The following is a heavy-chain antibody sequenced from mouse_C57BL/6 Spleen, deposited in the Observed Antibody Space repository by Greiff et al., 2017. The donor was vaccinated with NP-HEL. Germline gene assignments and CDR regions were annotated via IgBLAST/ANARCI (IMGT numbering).Heavy chain of an antibody. CDR3: TRSSFYDYETWFAY. J-gene: IGHJ3*01. D-gene: IGHD2-4*01. V-gene: IGHV1-15*01. Sequence: VQLQQSGAELVRPGASVTLSCKASGYTFTDYEMHWVKQTPVHGLEWIGAIDPETGGTAYNQKFKGKAILTADKSSSTAYMELRSLTSEDSAVYYCTRSSFYDYETWFAYWGQGTLVTVSA. CDR2: IDPETGGT. CDR1: GYTFTDYE.